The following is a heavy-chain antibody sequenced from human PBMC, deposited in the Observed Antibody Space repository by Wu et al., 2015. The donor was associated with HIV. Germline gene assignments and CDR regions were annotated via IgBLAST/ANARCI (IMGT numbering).Heavy chain of an antibody. D-gene: IGHD3-10*01. V-gene: IGHV1-8*02. CDR2: MNSNNGKT. CDR3: ATSYYGSGSYPTFYYYYAMDV. J-gene: IGHJ6*02. Sequence: QVQLVQSGAEVKKPGASVKVSCTASGYTFTGYFMHWVRQAPGQGLEWMGWMNSNNGKTGYGQKFQGRVAMTRNISTRTAYMELSGLKSEDTAVYYCATSYYGSGSYPTFYYYYAMDVWGQGTTVTVSS. CDR1: GYTFTGYF.